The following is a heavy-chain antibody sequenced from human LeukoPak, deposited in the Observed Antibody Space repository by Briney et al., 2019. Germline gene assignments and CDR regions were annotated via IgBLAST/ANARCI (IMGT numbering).Heavy chain of an antibody. Sequence: SVKVSCKASGGTFSSYAISWVRQAPGQGLEWMGGIIPIFGTANYAQKFQGRVTITADESTSTAYMELSSLRSEDTAVYYCARDPSAAGRYNWFDPWGQGILVTVSS. J-gene: IGHJ5*02. D-gene: IGHD6-13*01. CDR3: ARDPSAAGRYNWFDP. V-gene: IGHV1-69*13. CDR1: GGTFSSYA. CDR2: IIPIFGTA.